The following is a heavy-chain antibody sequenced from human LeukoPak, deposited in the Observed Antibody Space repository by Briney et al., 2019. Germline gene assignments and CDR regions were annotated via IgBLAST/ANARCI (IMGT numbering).Heavy chain of an antibody. CDR2: IYHSGST. Sequence: SETLSLTCAVSGGSISSSNWWSWVRQPPGKGLEWIGEIYHSGSTNYNPSLKSRVTISVDTSKNQFSLKLSSVTAADTAVYYCARHITGYSYGLVNAFDIWGQGTMVTVSS. CDR1: GGSISSSNW. J-gene: IGHJ3*02. D-gene: IGHD5-18*01. V-gene: IGHV4-4*02. CDR3: ARHITGYSYGLVNAFDI.